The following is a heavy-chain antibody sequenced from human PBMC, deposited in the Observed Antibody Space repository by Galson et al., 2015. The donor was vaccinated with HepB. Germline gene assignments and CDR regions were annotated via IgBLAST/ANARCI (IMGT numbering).Heavy chain of an antibody. D-gene: IGHD3-22*01. V-gene: IGHV3-21*01. CDR2: ISSSSSYI. Sequence: SLRLSCAASGFTFSSYSMNWVRQAPGKGLEWVSSISSSSSYIYYADSVKGRFTISRDNAKNSLYLQMNSLRAEDTAVYYCARNPHITMIVEGDAFDIWGQGTMVTVSS. J-gene: IGHJ3*02. CDR3: ARNPHITMIVEGDAFDI. CDR1: GFTFSSYS.